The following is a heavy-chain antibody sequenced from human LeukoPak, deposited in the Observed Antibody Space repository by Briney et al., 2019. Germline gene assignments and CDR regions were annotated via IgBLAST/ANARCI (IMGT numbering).Heavy chain of an antibody. CDR2: ISSSSSYI. D-gene: IGHD3-10*01. CDR1: GFTFSSYS. J-gene: IGHJ4*02. V-gene: IGHV3-21*01. Sequence: GGSLRLSCAASGFTFSSYSMNWVRQAPGKGLEWVSSISSSSSYIYYADSVKGRFTISRDNAKNSLYLQMNSLRAEDTAVYYCARVSHGSGSYYEDYWGQGTLVTVSS. CDR3: ARVSHGSGSYYEDY.